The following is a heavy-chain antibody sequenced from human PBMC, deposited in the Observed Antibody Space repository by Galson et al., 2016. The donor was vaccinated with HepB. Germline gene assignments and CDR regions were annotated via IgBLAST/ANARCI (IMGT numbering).Heavy chain of an antibody. V-gene: IGHV4-59*01. CDR1: GGSISSYF. D-gene: IGHD2-21*02. Sequence: SLTCNVSGGSISSYFWSWVRQPPGKGLEWIGYVYKTGNTNYNPSLKSRVTVSVDTSKNQFSLKLRSVTTADTAVYYCARGVTGTPYFDFWGQGALVTVSS. CDR2: VYKTGNT. J-gene: IGHJ4*02. CDR3: ARGVTGTPYFDF.